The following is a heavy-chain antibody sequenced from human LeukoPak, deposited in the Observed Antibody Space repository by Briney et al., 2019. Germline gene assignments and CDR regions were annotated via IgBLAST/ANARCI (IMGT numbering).Heavy chain of an antibody. J-gene: IGHJ5*02. CDR2: IVVGSGNT. Sequence: SVKVSCKASGFTFTSSAMQWMRQARGQRLEWIGWIVVGSGNTNYAQKFQERVTITRDMSTSTAYMELISLRSEDTAVYYCAAITYYYGSGSYSAPWGQGTLVTVSS. D-gene: IGHD3-10*01. CDR3: AAITYYYGSGSYSAP. CDR1: GFTFTSSA. V-gene: IGHV1-58*02.